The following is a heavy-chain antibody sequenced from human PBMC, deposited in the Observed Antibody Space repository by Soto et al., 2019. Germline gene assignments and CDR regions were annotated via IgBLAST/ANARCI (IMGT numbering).Heavy chain of an antibody. J-gene: IGHJ4*02. CDR1: GLTFMRYA. Sequence: GGSLRLSCAASGLTFMRYAMSWGRQAPGKGLEWVSAISGSGIDTYYADSVKGRFTISRDSSKNTLYLQMNSLRAEDTAVYYCAKDHRSSGSGSYSEFDYWGQGTLVTVSS. CDR3: AKDHRSSGSGSYSEFDY. CDR2: ISGSGIDT. V-gene: IGHV3-23*01. D-gene: IGHD3-10*01.